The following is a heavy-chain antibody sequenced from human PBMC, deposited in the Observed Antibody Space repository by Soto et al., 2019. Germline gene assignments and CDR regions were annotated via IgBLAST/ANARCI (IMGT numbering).Heavy chain of an antibody. CDR3: ARQMGYYYDSSGYDIDY. V-gene: IGHV4-39*01. Sequence: QLQLQESGPGLVKPSETLSLTCTVSGGSISSSSYYWGWIRQPPGKGLEWIGSIYYSGSTYYNPSLKSRVTISVDTSKNQFSLKLSSVTAADTAVYYCARQMGYYYDSSGYDIDYWGQGTLVTVSS. CDR2: IYYSGST. D-gene: IGHD3-22*01. CDR1: GGSISSSSYY. J-gene: IGHJ4*02.